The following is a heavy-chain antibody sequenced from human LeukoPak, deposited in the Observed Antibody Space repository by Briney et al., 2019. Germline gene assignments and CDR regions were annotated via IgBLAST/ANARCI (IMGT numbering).Heavy chain of an antibody. V-gene: IGHV3-7*03. Sequence: GGSLRFSCAASGFTFSNYWMSWVRQAPGKELEWVANIKHDGSEKYYVDSVKGRFTISRDNAKNSLYLQMNSLRAEDTALYYCARDLPYYDSSGYYYVWDYWGQGTLVTVSS. J-gene: IGHJ4*02. CDR1: GFTFSNYW. CDR3: ARDLPYYDSSGYYYVWDY. CDR2: IKHDGSEK. D-gene: IGHD3-22*01.